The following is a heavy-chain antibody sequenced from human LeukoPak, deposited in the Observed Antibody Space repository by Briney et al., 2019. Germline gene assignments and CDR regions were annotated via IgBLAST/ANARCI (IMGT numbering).Heavy chain of an antibody. CDR3: ARGPIAYYDSSGYYP. D-gene: IGHD3-22*01. CDR1: GGSFSGYY. CDR2: INHSGST. J-gene: IGHJ5*02. V-gene: IGHV4-34*01. Sequence: TPSETLSLTCAVYGGSFSGYYWSWIRQPPGKGLEWIGEINHSGSTNYNPSLKSRVTLSVDTSKNQFSLKLSSVTAADTAVYYCARGPIAYYDSSGYYPWGQGTLVTVSS.